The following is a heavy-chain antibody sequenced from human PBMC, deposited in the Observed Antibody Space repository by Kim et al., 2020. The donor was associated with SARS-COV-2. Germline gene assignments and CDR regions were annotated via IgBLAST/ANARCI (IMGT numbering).Heavy chain of an antibody. J-gene: IGHJ6*02. CDR3: ASWGILTGYYNRDYYYYGMDV. D-gene: IGHD3-9*01. CDR2: IIPIFGTA. Sequence: SVKVSCKASGGTFSSYAISWVRQAPGQGLEWMGGIIPIFGTANYAQKFQGRVTITADESTSTAYMELSSLRSEDTAVYYCASWGILTGYYNRDYYYYGMDVWGQGTTVTVSS. V-gene: IGHV1-69*13. CDR1: GGTFSSYA.